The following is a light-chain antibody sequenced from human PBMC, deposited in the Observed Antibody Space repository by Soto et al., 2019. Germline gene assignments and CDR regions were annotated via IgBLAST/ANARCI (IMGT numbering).Light chain of an antibody. CDR3: QPYDSSLSGYV. Sequence: QSVLTQPPSVSGAPGQRVTIACTGSSSNIGAGYDVHGYQQLPGTAPKLLIYGNSNRPSGVPDRFSGSKSGTSASLAITGLQAEDEADYYCQPYDSSLSGYVFGTGTKLTVL. CDR1: SSNIGAGYD. CDR2: GNS. J-gene: IGLJ1*01. V-gene: IGLV1-40*01.